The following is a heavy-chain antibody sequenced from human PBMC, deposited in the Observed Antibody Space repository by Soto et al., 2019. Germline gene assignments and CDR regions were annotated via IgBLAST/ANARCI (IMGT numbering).Heavy chain of an antibody. CDR1: GGTFSSYA. Sequence: GASVKVSCKASGGTFSSYAISWVRQAPGQGLEWMGGIIPIFGTANYAQKFQGRVTITADESTSTAYMELSSPRSEDTAVYYCAREGDYYDSSGYFDYWGQGTLVTVSS. D-gene: IGHD3-22*01. CDR2: IIPIFGTA. CDR3: AREGDYYDSSGYFDY. J-gene: IGHJ4*02. V-gene: IGHV1-69*13.